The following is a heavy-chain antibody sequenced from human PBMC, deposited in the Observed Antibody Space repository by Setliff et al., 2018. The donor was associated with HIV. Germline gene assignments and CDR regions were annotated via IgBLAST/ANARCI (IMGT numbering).Heavy chain of an antibody. CDR1: GFTFSNYY. J-gene: IGHJ4*02. CDR3: ASYYDFWSGYSAVYFDY. CDR2: ISSSSSYI. D-gene: IGHD3-3*01. Sequence: LRLSCAASGFTFSNYYMNWVRQAPGKGLEWVSSISSSSSYIYYADSVKGRFTISRDNAKNSLYLQMNSLRAEDTAVYYCASYYDFWSGYSAVYFDYWGQGTLVTVS. V-gene: IGHV3-21*01.